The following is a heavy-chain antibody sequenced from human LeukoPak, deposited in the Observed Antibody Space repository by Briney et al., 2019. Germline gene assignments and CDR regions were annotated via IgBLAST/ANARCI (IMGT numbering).Heavy chain of an antibody. Sequence: GGSLRLSCAASGFTFNGYWMNWVRQAPGKGLEWVSYISSSGSTIYYADSVKGRFTISRDNAKNSLYLQMNSLRAEDTAVYYCARDSIDCSSTSCYGDYADPERFDPWGQGTLVTVSS. J-gene: IGHJ5*02. V-gene: IGHV3-48*04. CDR1: GFTFNGYW. CDR2: ISSSGSTI. D-gene: IGHD2-2*01. CDR3: ARDSIDCSSTSCYGDYADPERFDP.